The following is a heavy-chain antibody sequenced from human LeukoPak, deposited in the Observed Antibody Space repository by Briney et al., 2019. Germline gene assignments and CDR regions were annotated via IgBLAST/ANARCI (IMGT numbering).Heavy chain of an antibody. J-gene: IGHJ4*02. D-gene: IGHD5-12*01. V-gene: IGHV4-34*01. Sequence: SETLSLTCAVYGGSFSGHYWSWIRQPPGKGLEWIGEINHSGSANYNPSLKSRVTISVDTSKNQFSLKLDSVTAADTAVYYCPGVVATRDFDYWGQGTLVTVSS. CDR2: INHSGSA. CDR1: GGSFSGHY. CDR3: PGVVATRDFDY.